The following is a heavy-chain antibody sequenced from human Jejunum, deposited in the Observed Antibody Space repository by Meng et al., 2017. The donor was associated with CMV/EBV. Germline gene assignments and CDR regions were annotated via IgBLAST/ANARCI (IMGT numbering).Heavy chain of an antibody. J-gene: IGHJ4*02. V-gene: IGHV3-7*01. Sequence: SGFRFDNYWMTWVRKAPEKGLEWVANIKEDGSEKNDVDSVKGRFTISRDKSNNLVHLQMSDLRAEDTSVYYCARWGGEGSTSGLDSWGQGTLVTVSS. CDR2: IKEDGSEK. D-gene: IGHD2/OR15-2a*01. CDR1: GFRFDNYW. CDR3: ARWGGEGSTSGLDS.